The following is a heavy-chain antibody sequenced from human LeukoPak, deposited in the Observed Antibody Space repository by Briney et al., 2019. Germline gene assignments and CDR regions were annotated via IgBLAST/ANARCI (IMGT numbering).Heavy chain of an antibody. CDR1: GDTFTSYD. J-gene: IGHJ6*02. D-gene: IGHD3-10*01. CDR2: MNPNSGNT. CDR3: ARGGTLVQGVTILYGMDV. V-gene: IGHV1-8*01. Sequence: ASVTVSYKPSGDTFTSYDMNWVRQAPGQGLEWMGWMNPNSGNTVYAQKFRGRVTMTRDTSTSTAYMELSSLRSEDTAVYYCARGGTLVQGVTILYGMDVWGQGTTVTVSS.